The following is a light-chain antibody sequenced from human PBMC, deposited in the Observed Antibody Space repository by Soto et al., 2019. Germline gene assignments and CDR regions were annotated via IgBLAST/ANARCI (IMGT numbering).Light chain of an antibody. J-gene: IGLJ1*01. CDR2: DVS. CDR1: SSDVGGYNY. V-gene: IGLV2-11*01. Sequence: QSALTQPRSVSGSPGQSVTISCTGTSSDVGGYNYVSWYQQHPGKATKLMIYDVSKRPSGVPDRFSGSKSGNTAYLTISGLQAEDEADYYCCSYAGSLYVFGTGTKVTVL. CDR3: CSYAGSLYV.